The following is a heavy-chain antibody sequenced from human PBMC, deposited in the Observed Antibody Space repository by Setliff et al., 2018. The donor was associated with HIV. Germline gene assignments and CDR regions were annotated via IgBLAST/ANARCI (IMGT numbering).Heavy chain of an antibody. CDR3: ARSPGVDTNMAFDY. V-gene: IGHV4-59*01. CDR1: GGSIINYF. Sequence: SEILSLTCTVSGGSIINYFWSWIRLPPGKGLEWIGYIYYSGSADYNRSLKSRVTISVDTSKSQVSLNLNSVTAADTAVYYCARSPGVDTNMAFDYWDQGILVTVSS. CDR2: IYYSGSA. D-gene: IGHD5-18*01. J-gene: IGHJ4*02.